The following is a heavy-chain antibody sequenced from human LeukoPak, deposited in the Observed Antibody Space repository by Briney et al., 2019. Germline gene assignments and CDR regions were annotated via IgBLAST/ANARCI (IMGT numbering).Heavy chain of an antibody. V-gene: IGHV3-66*01. D-gene: IGHD5-24*01. CDR3: ARASRQFQDAFDI. CDR2: IYSGGGT. CDR1: GITVSSNS. Sequence: QPGGSLRLSCAASGITVSSNSMNWVRQAPGKGLEWVSIIYSGGGTDSVDSVKGRFTISRDNSKNTLYLQMNSLTAEDTAIYYCARASRQFQDAFDIWGQGTMVTVSS. J-gene: IGHJ3*02.